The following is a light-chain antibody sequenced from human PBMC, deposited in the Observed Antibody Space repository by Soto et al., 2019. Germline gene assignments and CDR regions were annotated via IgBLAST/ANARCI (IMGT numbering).Light chain of an antibody. CDR3: QHYNNCPPLT. CDR2: GAS. J-gene: IGKJ4*01. V-gene: IGKV3-15*01. CDR1: QSVSSN. Sequence: EIVMTQSPATLSVSPGERATLSCRASQSVSSNLAWYQQKPGQAPRLLIYGASTRATGIPARFSGSGSVTDFTLTITSLQSEDFAVYYCQHYNNCPPLTFGGGTKVEIK.